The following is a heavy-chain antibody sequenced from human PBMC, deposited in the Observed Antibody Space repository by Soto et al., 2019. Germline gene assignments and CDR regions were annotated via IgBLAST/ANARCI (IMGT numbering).Heavy chain of an antibody. D-gene: IGHD6-13*01. CDR2: IIPYSNTL. CDR1: EGTFNSYA. CDR3: ASGASRWYPYFFDS. J-gene: IGHJ4*02. Sequence: QAPVVQSGAEVRKPGSSVKLSCKASEGTFNSYAIAWVRQAPGQGLEWMGGIIPYSNTLNYAQKFQDRVTITADDSTNTVYMELSSLRSDARAGYFCASGASRWYPYFFDSWAQGTLVTVSS. V-gene: IGHV1-69*01.